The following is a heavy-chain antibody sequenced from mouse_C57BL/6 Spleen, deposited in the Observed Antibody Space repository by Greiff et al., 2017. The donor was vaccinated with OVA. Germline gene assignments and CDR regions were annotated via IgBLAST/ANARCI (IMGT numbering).Heavy chain of an antibody. V-gene: IGHV1-61*01. D-gene: IGHD1-1*01. CDR3: ARGVVHYYGSSSFAY. CDR1: GYTFTSYW. J-gene: IGHJ3*01. Sequence: QVQLQQPGAELVRPGSSVKLSCKASGYTFTSYWMDWVKQRPGQGLEWIGNIYPSDSETHYNQKFKDKATLTVDKSSSTAYMQLSSLTSEDSAVYYCARGVVHYYGSSSFAYWGQGTLVTVSA. CDR2: IYPSDSET.